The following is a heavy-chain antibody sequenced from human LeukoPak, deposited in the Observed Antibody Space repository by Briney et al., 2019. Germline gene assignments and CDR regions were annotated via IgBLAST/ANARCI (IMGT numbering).Heavy chain of an antibody. J-gene: IGHJ4*02. CDR1: GYTFIGYY. D-gene: IGHD2-2*03. CDR2: INPNSGGT. CDR3: ARVGYCSDTSCSSYYFDY. Sequence: ASVKVSCKTSGYTFIGYYMHWVRQAPGQGLEWMGWINPNSGGTKYAPKFQGRVTMTRDTSISTAYMELSRLRSDDTAVYYCARVGYCSDTSCSSYYFDYWGQGTLVTVSS. V-gene: IGHV1-2*02.